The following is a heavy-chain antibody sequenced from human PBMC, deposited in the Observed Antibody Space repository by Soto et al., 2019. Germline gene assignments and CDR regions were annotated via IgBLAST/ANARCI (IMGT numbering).Heavy chain of an antibody. CDR1: GYTFINYD. Sequence: ASVKVSCKASGYTFINYDISWVRQAPGQGLEWMGIINPSGGSTSYAQKFQGRVTMTRDTSTSTVYMELSSLRSEDTAVYYCAKDLDDILTGYYPDYYYGMDVWGQGTTVTVSS. J-gene: IGHJ6*02. D-gene: IGHD3-9*01. CDR3: AKDLDDILTGYYPDYYYGMDV. V-gene: IGHV1-46*01. CDR2: INPSGGST.